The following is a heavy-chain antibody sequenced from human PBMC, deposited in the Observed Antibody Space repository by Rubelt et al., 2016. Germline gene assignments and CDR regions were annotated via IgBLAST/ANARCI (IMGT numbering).Heavy chain of an antibody. CDR1: GGSISSSSYY. V-gene: IGHV4-39*01. J-gene: IGHJ4*02. CDR3: AVVPAARDTRIDY. CDR2: IYYSGST. D-gene: IGHD2-2*01. Sequence: QLQLQESGPGLVKPSETLSLTCTVSGGSISSSSYYWGWIRQPPGKGLEWIGSIYYSGSTYYNPSLRSGVTRSVDTSNNQFSLKLSLVTAADTAVYYWAVVPAARDTRIDYWGQGTLVTVSS.